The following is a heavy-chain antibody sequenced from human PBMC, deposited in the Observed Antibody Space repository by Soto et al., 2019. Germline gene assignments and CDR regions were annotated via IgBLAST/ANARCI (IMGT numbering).Heavy chain of an antibody. D-gene: IGHD2-8*02. CDR1: GGSISSYY. V-gene: IGHV4-59*01. Sequence: QVQLQESGPGLVKPSETLSLTCTVSGGSISSYYWSWIRQPPGKGLEWIGYIYYSGITDYNPSLKSRVTISVDTSKSQCSLNLSSVTAADTAVYYCARGGGVYYFDYWGQGTLVTVSS. CDR3: ARGGGVYYFDY. CDR2: IYYSGIT. J-gene: IGHJ4*02.